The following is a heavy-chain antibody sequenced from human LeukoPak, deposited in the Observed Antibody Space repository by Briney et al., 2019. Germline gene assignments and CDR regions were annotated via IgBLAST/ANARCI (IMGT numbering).Heavy chain of an antibody. CDR3: AKDTMFYDILTGYPHFDY. D-gene: IGHD3-9*01. V-gene: IGHV3-23*01. Sequence: GGSLRLSCAASGFTFSSFAMSWVRQAPGKGLEWVSAISGSGDNTHYADSVKGRFTISRDNSKNTLYLQMNTLRAEDTAVYYCAKDTMFYDILTGYPHFDYWGQGTLVTVPS. CDR1: GFTFSSFA. J-gene: IGHJ4*02. CDR2: ISGSGDNT.